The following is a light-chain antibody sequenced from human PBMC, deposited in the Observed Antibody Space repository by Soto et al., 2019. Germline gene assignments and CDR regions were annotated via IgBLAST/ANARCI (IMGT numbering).Light chain of an antibody. CDR2: DVS. CDR3: QQYQSYSPLT. J-gene: IGKJ4*01. Sequence: DIPMTQSPSTLAASVGDRVTITCRASQSISGWLAWYQQKPRKAPNLLIYDVSSLETGVPSRFSGSGSGTEFTLAISSLQPDDFATYYCQQYQSYSPLTFGGGTKVEI. CDR1: QSISGW. V-gene: IGKV1-5*01.